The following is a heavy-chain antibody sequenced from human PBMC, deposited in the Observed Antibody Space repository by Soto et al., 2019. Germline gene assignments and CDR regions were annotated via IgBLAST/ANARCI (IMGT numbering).Heavy chain of an antibody. CDR2: IKQDGSET. CDR3: GRSPGFLSDQ. Sequence: GGSLRLSCAASGNYWINWVRQAPGKGLEWVANIKQDGSETHYVDAVKSRFTISRDNAKNSVYLQMNSLRVEDTAVYYCGRSPGFLSDQWGQGTLVTVSS. CDR1: GNYW. J-gene: IGHJ4*02. D-gene: IGHD3-3*01. V-gene: IGHV3-7*01.